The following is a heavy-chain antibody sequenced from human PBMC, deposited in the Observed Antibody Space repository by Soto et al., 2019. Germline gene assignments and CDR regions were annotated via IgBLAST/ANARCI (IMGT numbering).Heavy chain of an antibody. CDR3: AKSQKYQLLYIH. CDR2: ISYDGSNK. J-gene: IGHJ4*02. D-gene: IGHD2-2*02. Sequence: GSLRLSCAASGFTFSSYGMHWVRQAPGKGLEWVAVISYDGSNKYYADSVKGRFTISRDNSKNTLYLQMNSLRAEDTAVYYCAKSQKYQLLYIHWGQGTLVTVSS. CDR1: GFTFSSYG. V-gene: IGHV3-30*18.